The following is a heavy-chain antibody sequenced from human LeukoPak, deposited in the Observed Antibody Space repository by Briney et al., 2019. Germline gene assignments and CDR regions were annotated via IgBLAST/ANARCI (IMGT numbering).Heavy chain of an antibody. CDR1: GYSISSGYY. Sequence: SETLSLTCAVSGYSISSGYYWGWIRQPPGKGLEWIGSIYHSGSTYYNPSLKSRLTISVDTSKNQFSLKLSSVTAADTAVYYCARGRWLGHFDYWGQGTLITVSS. CDR3: ARGRWLGHFDY. V-gene: IGHV4-38-2*01. J-gene: IGHJ4*02. D-gene: IGHD6-19*01. CDR2: IYHSGST.